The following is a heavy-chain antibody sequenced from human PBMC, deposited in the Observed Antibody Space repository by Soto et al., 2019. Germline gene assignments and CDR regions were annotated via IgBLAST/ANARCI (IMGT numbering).Heavy chain of an antibody. CDR2: INANSGVT. CDR1: EYTLTDYY. J-gene: IGHJ3*02. CDR3: ASGSGHDEAALDM. D-gene: IGHD6-25*01. V-gene: IGHV1-2*02. Sequence: QVQVVQSGAELKKPGASVKVSCKASEYTLTDYYMHWVRQAPGQGLEWMVWINANSGVTHYPLHFQGTVTMTRDTSIGTAYMAATRPKPGDTIVFYCASGSGHDEAALDMWGQATGVTV.